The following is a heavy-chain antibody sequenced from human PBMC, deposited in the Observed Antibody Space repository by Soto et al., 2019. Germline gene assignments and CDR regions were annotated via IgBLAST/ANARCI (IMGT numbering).Heavy chain of an antibody. CDR1: GYKFTTYW. Sequence: SLKISCKGSGYKFTTYWIGWVRQMPGKGLEWMAIIYPDDSDSRYSPSFQGQVTISADKSISTAYLQWSSLKASDTAIYYCVATYGDYLDYWGQGTLVTVSS. CDR3: VATYGDYLDY. J-gene: IGHJ4*02. CDR2: IYPDDSDS. V-gene: IGHV5-51*01. D-gene: IGHD4-17*01.